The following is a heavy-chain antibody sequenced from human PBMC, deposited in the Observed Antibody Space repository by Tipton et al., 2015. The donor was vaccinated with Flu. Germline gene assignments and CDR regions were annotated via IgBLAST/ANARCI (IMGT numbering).Heavy chain of an antibody. V-gene: IGHV3-30*03. CDR3: VNQAADGTVMPFYCDN. D-gene: IGHD6-13*01. CDR1: GFTFSRYG. CDR2: VSYDGDHH. J-gene: IGHJ4*02. Sequence: SLRLSCAASGFTFSRYGMHWVRQAPGKGLEWVALVSYDGDHHYYLDSVNGRFTISRDNSRHSVDLIINSLTSEDTGVYYCVNQAADGTVMPFYCDNWHPGTLDSVPS.